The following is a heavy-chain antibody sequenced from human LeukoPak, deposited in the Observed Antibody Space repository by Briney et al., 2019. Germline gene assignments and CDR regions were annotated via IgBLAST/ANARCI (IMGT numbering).Heavy chain of an antibody. D-gene: IGHD6-13*01. J-gene: IGHJ4*02. CDR3: ARDLTSIAAAGTSGY. V-gene: IGHV1-18*01. Sequence: ASVKVSCKASGYTFTSYAISWVRQAPGQGLEWMGWISADNGNTDYAQRFQGRVTMTRDTSISTAYMELSRLRSDGTAVYYCARDLTSIAAAGTSGYWGQGTLVTVSS. CDR2: ISADNGNT. CDR1: GYTFTSYA.